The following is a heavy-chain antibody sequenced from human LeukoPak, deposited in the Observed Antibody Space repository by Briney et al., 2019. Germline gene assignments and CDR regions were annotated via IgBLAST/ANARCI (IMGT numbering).Heavy chain of an antibody. CDR3: ARGDSNYNYYYYMDV. Sequence: GASVKVSCKASGYTFTSYYMHWVRQAPGQGLEWMGIINPSGGSTSYAQKFQGRVTITRDMSTSTVYMGLSSLRSEDTAVYYCARGDSNYNYYYYMDVWGKGTTVTVSS. CDR2: INPSGGST. J-gene: IGHJ6*03. V-gene: IGHV1-46*01. D-gene: IGHD4-11*01. CDR1: GYTFTSYY.